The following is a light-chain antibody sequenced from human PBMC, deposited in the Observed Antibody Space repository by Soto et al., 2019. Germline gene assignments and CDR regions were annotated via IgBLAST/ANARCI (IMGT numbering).Light chain of an antibody. V-gene: IGKV1-16*02. J-gene: IGKJ2*01. CDR1: QDINNY. CDR3: QQYSIYPVT. CDR2: AAS. Sequence: DVQMTQSPSSLSASVGDRVTITCRASQDINNYLAWFQQKPGEAPRPLIYAASNLQSGVPSKFSGSRSGTDFTLTINSLQPEDFATYYCQQYSIYPVTFGQGTNLEIK.